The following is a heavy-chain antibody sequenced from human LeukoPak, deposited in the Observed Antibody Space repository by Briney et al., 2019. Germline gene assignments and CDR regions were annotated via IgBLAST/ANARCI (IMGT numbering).Heavy chain of an antibody. D-gene: IGHD3-16*02. CDR3: ASGEYDYVWGSYRRANTDY. CDR1: GFTFSSYA. J-gene: IGHJ4*02. Sequence: GGSLRLSGAASGFTFSSYAMSWVRQAPGKGLEWVPAISGSGGSTYYADSVKGRFTISRDNSKNTLYLQMNSLRAEDTAVYYCASGEYDYVWGSYRRANTDYWGQGTLVTVSS. V-gene: IGHV3-23*01. CDR2: ISGSGGST.